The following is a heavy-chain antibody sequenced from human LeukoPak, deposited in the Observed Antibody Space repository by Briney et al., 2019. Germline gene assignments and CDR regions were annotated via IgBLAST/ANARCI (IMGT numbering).Heavy chain of an antibody. J-gene: IGHJ4*02. CDR1: GFTFSSYA. CDR2: ISHDGNNE. D-gene: IGHD3-10*01. V-gene: IGHV3-30-3*01. Sequence: GGSLRLSCAASGFTFSSYAMHWVRQAPGKGLEWVAVISHDGNNEYYADSVKGRFTISRDNSKNTLYLEMNSLRAEDTAVYYCARDHYSGSGQFDYWGQGTLVTVSS. CDR3: ARDHYSGSGQFDY.